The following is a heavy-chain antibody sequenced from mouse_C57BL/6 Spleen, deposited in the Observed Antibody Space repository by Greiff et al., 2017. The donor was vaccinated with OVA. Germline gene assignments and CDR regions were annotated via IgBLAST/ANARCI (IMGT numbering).Heavy chain of an antibody. CDR2: IHPNSGST. CDR1: GYTFTSYW. J-gene: IGHJ2*01. Sequence: QVQLKQPGAELVKPGASVKLSCKASGYTFTSYWMHWVKQRPGQGLEWIGMIHPNSGSTNYNEKFKSKATLTVDKSSSTAYMQLSSLTSEDSAVYYCARWGTVVPFDYWGQGTTLTVSS. V-gene: IGHV1-64*01. D-gene: IGHD1-1*01. CDR3: ARWGTVVPFDY.